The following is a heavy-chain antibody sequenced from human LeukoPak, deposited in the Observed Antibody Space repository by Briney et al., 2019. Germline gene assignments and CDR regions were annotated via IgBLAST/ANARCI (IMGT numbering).Heavy chain of an antibody. CDR3: AKAYRKRINDAFDI. V-gene: IGHV3-23*01. CDR2: ISGSGGST. J-gene: IGHJ3*02. D-gene: IGHD1-14*01. CDR1: GFTVSSNY. Sequence: GGSLRLSCAASGFTVSSNYMSWVRQAPGKGLEWVSAISGSGGSTYYADSVKGRFTISRDNSKNTLYLQMNSLRAEDTAVYYCAKAYRKRINDAFDIWGQGTMVTVSS.